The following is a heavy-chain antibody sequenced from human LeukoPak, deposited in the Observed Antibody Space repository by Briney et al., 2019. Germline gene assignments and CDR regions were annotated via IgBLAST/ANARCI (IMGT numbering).Heavy chain of an antibody. CDR2: INPSGGST. J-gene: IGHJ5*02. Sequence: ASVKVSCKASGYTFTSYYMHWVRQAPGQGLEWMGIINPSGGSTSYAQKFQGRVTMTRDTSTSTVYMELSSLRSEDTAVYYCARNDNSNYVLAVDWFDPWGQGTLVTVSS. V-gene: IGHV1-46*01. CDR3: ARNDNSNYVLAVDWFDP. CDR1: GYTFTSYY. D-gene: IGHD4-11*01.